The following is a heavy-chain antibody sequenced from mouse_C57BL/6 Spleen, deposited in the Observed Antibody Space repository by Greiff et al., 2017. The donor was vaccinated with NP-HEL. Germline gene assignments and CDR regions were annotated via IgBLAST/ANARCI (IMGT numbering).Heavy chain of an antibody. Sequence: LQESGAELVRPGASVTLSCKASGYTFTDYEMHWVKQTPVHGLEWIGAIDPETGGTAYNQKFKGKAILTADKSSSTAYMELRSLTSEDSAVYYCTRKFYYGYTYWGQGTLVTVSA. CDR3: TRKFYYGYTY. CDR2: IDPETGGT. V-gene: IGHV1-15*01. J-gene: IGHJ3*01. CDR1: GYTFTDYE. D-gene: IGHD2-2*01.